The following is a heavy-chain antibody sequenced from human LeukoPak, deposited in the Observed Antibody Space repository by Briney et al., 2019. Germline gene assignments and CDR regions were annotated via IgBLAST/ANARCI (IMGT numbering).Heavy chain of an antibody. D-gene: IGHD3-10*01. CDR3: ARSVMARGVYWFDP. CDR2: INPNSGGT. Sequence: HWASVKVSCKASGYTFTSYGISWVRQAPGQGLEWMGWINPNSGGTNYAQKFQGRVTMTRDTSISTAYMELSRLRSDDTAVYYCARSVMARGVYWFDPWGQGTLVIVSS. CDR1: GYTFTSYG. V-gene: IGHV1-2*02. J-gene: IGHJ5*02.